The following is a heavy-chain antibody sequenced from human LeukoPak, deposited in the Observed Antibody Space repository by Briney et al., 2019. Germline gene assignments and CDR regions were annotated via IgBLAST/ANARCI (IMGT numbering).Heavy chain of an antibody. V-gene: IGHV4-30-2*01. CDR1: GGSISSAGYS. CDR3: ARVVDFNCHFDY. J-gene: IGHJ4*02. Sequence: PSETLSLTCAVSGGSISSAGYSWSWIRQPPGKGLEWIGYNYHSGNTYYNPSLKSRVAISVDGSKNQFSLHLSSVTAADTAVYYCARVVDFNCHFDYWGQGTLVTVSS. D-gene: IGHD3-3*01. CDR2: NYHSGNT.